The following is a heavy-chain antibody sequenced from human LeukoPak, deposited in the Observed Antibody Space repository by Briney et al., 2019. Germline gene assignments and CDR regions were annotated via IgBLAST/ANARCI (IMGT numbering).Heavy chain of an antibody. CDR2: IYPGDSDT. CDR3: ARYRNTAMVKYYFDY. CDR1: GYSFTSYW. V-gene: IGHV5-51*01. D-gene: IGHD5-18*01. J-gene: IGHJ4*02. Sequence: GESLKISCKGSGYSFTSYWIGWVRQMPGKRLEWMGIIYPGDSDTRYSPSFQGQVTISADKSISTAYLQWSSLKASDTAMYYCARYRNTAMVKYYFDYWGQGTLVTVSS.